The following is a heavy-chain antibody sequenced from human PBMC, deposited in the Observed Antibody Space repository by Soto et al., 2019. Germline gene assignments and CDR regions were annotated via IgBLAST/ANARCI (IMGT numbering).Heavy chain of an antibody. CDR1: GFTFSSYA. J-gene: IGHJ1*01. CDR2: ISGSGGFT. CDR3: AKGTVDTAMALI. D-gene: IGHD5-18*01. V-gene: IGHV3-23*01. Sequence: GGSLRLSCAASGFTFSSYAMSWVRQAPGKGLEWVSAISGSGGFTYYTDSVKGRFTISRDNSKNTLYLQMNSLRAEDTAVYYCAKGTVDTAMALIWGQGTLVTVSS.